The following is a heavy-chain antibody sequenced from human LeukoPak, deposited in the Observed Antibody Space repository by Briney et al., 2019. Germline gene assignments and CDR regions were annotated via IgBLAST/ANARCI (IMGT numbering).Heavy chain of an antibody. V-gene: IGHV3-21*01. CDR2: ISSSSSYI. D-gene: IGHD2-21*02. J-gene: IGHJ4*02. CDR3: ARPVVVTAYFDY. Sequence: GGSLRLSCAASGFTFSSYSMNWVRQAPGKGLEWVSSISSSSSYIYYADSVKGRFTISRDNAKNSLYLQMNSLRAEDTAVHYCARPVVVTAYFDYWGQGTLVTVSS. CDR1: GFTFSSYS.